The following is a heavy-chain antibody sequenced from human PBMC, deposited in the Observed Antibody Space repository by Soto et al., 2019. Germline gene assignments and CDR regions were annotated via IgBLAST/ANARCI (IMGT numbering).Heavy chain of an antibody. CDR3: ARAGSGWSHYYYYNGMDV. J-gene: IGHJ6*02. Sequence: GASVKVSCKASGGTFSSYAISWVRQAPGQGLEWMGGIIPIFGTANYAQKFQGRVTITADESTSTAYMELSSLRSEDTAVYYCARAGSGWSHYYYYNGMDVWGQXTTVTVSS. CDR2: IIPIFGTA. CDR1: GGTFSSYA. D-gene: IGHD6-19*01. V-gene: IGHV1-69*13.